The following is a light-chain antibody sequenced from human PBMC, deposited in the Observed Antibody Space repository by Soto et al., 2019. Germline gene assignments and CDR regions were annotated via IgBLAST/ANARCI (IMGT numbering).Light chain of an antibody. CDR2: GAS. CDR3: LQYKTWLWT. J-gene: IGKJ1*01. Sequence: EVVMTQSPATLSVSPGERVTLSCRASQSINAHLAWYQQKPGQAPRLLIQGASTRATGIPARFSGSGFGTEYILITSSLQTEDFAVYYCLQYKTWLWTFGQGTKVEIQ. V-gene: IGKV3-15*01. CDR1: QSINAH.